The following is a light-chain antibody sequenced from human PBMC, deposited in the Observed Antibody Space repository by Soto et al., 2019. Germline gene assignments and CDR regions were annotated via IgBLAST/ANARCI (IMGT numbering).Light chain of an antibody. CDR2: DVS. Sequence: QSVLTQPRSVSGSPGQSVTIPCTGTTSDVGDYNDVSWYQQHPGKAPKLMIYDVSKRPSGAPDRFSGSKSGNPASLTISGLQAEDEADYYCCSYAGTYTLVFGTGTKVTVL. CDR1: TSDVGDYND. J-gene: IGLJ1*01. CDR3: CSYAGTYTLV. V-gene: IGLV2-11*01.